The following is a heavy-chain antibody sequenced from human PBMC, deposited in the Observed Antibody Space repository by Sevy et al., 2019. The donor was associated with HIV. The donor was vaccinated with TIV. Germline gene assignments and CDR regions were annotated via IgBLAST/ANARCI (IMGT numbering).Heavy chain of an antibody. CDR3: ARGKSGYGYALSY. CDR1: GFTVNSNY. Sequence: GGSLRLSCAASGFTVNSNYMTWVRQAPGKGLEGVSVIHSDDTTYHADSVKDRFTISSDNFKNTLYLHMSSLRAEDTAVYYCARGKSGYGYALSYWGQGTLVTVSS. V-gene: IGHV3-66*01. CDR2: IHSDDTT. J-gene: IGHJ4*02. D-gene: IGHD5-18*01.